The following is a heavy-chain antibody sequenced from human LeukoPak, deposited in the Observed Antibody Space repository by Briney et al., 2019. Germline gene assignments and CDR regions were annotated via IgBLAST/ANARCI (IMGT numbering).Heavy chain of an antibody. CDR1: GYTFTGYF. D-gene: IGHD6-13*01. Sequence: GASVKVSCKASGYTFTGYFMHWVRQAPGQGLEWMGWINPNSGGTNYAQKFQGRVTMTSVTSISTAYIELTRLRSDDTAVYYCARDLDGSSGCDYWGQGTLVTVSS. V-gene: IGHV1-2*02. CDR2: INPNSGGT. J-gene: IGHJ4*02. CDR3: ARDLDGSSGCDY.